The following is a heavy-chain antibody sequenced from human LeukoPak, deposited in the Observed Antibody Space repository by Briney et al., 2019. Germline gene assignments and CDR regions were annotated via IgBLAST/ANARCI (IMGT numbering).Heavy chain of an antibody. Sequence: PGGSLRLSCAASGFTFSSSAMSWVRQAPGKGLEWVSAISNNGGYTYYADSVQGRFTISRDNSKSTLCLQMNSLRAEDTAVYYCAKQLGYCSDGSCYFPYWGQRTLVTVSS. CDR1: GFTFSSSA. CDR3: AKQLGYCSDGSCYFPY. CDR2: ISNNGGYT. V-gene: IGHV3-23*01. J-gene: IGHJ4*02. D-gene: IGHD2-15*01.